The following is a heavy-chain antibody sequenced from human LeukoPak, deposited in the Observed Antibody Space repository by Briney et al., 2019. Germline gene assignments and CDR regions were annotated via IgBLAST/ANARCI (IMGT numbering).Heavy chain of an antibody. Sequence: GGSLRLSCAASGFTFSGSAMHWVRQASGKGLEWVGRIRSKANSYATAYAASVKGRFTISRDDSKNTAYLQMNSLKTEDTAVYYCARDDRGLGSGPPHDYWGQGTLVTVSS. CDR1: GFTFSGSA. J-gene: IGHJ4*02. D-gene: IGHD3-10*01. CDR3: ARDDRGLGSGPPHDY. CDR2: IRSKANSYAT. V-gene: IGHV3-73*01.